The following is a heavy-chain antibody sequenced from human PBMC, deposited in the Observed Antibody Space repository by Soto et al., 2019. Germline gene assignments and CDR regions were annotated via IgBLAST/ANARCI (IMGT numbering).Heavy chain of an antibody. CDR3: AKATERTGYSSSWYFDY. CDR2: ISGSGGST. Sequence: GGSLRLSCAASGFTFSSYAMSWVRQAPGKGLEWVSAISGSGGSTYYADSVKGRFTISRDNSKNTLYLQMNSLRAEDTAVYYCAKATERTGYSSSWYFDYWGQGTLVTVSS. J-gene: IGHJ4*02. V-gene: IGHV3-23*01. CDR1: GFTFSSYA. D-gene: IGHD6-13*01.